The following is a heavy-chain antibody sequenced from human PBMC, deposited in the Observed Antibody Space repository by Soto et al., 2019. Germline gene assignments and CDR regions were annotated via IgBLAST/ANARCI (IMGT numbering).Heavy chain of an antibody. CDR3: ARVYYDFWSGYFAWFDP. Sequence: QVQLQESGPGLVKPSQTLSLTCTVSGGSISSGGYYWSWIRQHPGKGLEWIGYIYYSGSTYYNPSLKSRVTISVDTSKNQFSLKLSSVTAADTAVYSCARVYYDFWSGYFAWFDPWGQGTLVTVSS. CDR1: GGSISSGGYY. V-gene: IGHV4-31*03. J-gene: IGHJ5*02. D-gene: IGHD3-3*01. CDR2: IYYSGST.